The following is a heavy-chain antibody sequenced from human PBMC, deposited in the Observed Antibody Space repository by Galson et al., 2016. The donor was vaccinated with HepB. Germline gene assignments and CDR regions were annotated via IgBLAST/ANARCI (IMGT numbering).Heavy chain of an antibody. J-gene: IGHJ4*02. CDR2: IYDSGST. Sequence: TLSLTCTVSGGSISSGGYYWNWIRQHPGKGLEWIGYIYDSGSTNYNPSLRSRVAISVDTSKNQFSLKLNSVTAADTAVYYCARLVHGGTFFDSWGQGTLVTVSS. CDR1: GGSISSGGYY. CDR3: ARLVHGGTFFDS. D-gene: IGHD1-14*01. V-gene: IGHV4-31*03.